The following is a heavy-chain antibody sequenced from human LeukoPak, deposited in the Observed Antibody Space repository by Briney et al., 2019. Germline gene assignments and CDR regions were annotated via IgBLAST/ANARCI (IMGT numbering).Heavy chain of an antibody. CDR2: INGDSGNT. D-gene: IGHD6-19*01. V-gene: IGHV1-18*01. CDR1: GYTFTSRG. Sequence: ASVKVFCKASGYTFTSRGISWVRQAPGQGLEWMGWINGDSGNTNYAQKFQGRVTMTRDTSTNTAYMELRSLRSDDTAVYYCGRDEVSGGWYNHWGQGTLVTVSS. CDR3: GRDEVSGGWYNH. J-gene: IGHJ4*02.